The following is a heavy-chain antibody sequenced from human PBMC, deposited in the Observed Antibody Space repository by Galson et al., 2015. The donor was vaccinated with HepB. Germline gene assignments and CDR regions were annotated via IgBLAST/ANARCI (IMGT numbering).Heavy chain of an antibody. J-gene: IGHJ4*02. V-gene: IGHV3-23*01. D-gene: IGHD6-25*01. CDR1: GFTFGSYT. CDR2: ISGNGGST. CDR3: ARRWAMAAHSFFDY. Sequence: SLRLSCAASGFTFGSYTMSWVRQAPGKGLEWVSGISGNGGSTNYADSVKGRFTISRDNSKNTLYLQMSSLRADDTAVYSCARRWAMAAHSFFDYWGQGTLVTVSS.